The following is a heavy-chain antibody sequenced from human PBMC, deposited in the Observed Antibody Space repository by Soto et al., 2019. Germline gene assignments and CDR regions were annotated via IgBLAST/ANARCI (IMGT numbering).Heavy chain of an antibody. D-gene: IGHD6-6*01. J-gene: IGHJ6*02. Sequence: SETLSLTCTVSVGSISSYYWSWIRQPPGKGLEWIGYIYYSGSTNYNPSLKSRVTISVDTSKNQLSLKLSSVTAADTAVYYCARSSIAARRYGVYYYYGMYVWGQGTTVTVSS. CDR1: VGSISSYY. CDR2: IYYSGST. V-gene: IGHV4-59*01. CDR3: ARSSIAARRYGVYYYYGMYV.